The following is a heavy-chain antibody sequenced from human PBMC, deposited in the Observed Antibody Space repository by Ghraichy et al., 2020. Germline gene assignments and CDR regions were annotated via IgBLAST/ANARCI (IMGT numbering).Heavy chain of an antibody. Sequence: ASVKVSCKASGYTFTSYGISWVRQAPGQGLEWMGWIRAYNGNTNYEQKIQGRVPMTTVTSTSTAYMELRSLRSDDTAMYYCARADYGSNGYYSGPWFDPWVQGTLVTVSS. V-gene: IGHV1-18*04. CDR3: ARADYGSNGYYSGPWFDP. CDR1: GYTFTSYG. J-gene: IGHJ5*02. D-gene: IGHD3-22*01. CDR2: IRAYNGNT.